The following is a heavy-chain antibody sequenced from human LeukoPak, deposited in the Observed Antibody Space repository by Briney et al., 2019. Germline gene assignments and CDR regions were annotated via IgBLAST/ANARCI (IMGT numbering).Heavy chain of an antibody. CDR3: AKEAYYGDYVTDYFDY. CDR1: GFTFSSYG. V-gene: IGHV3-30*18. D-gene: IGHD4-17*01. CDR2: ISYDGSNK. Sequence: GGSLRLSCAASGFTFSSYGMHWVRQAPGKGLEWVAVISYDGSNKYYADSVKGRFTISRDNSKNTLFLQMNSLRAGDTAVYYCAKEAYYGDYVTDYFDYWGQGTLVTVSS. J-gene: IGHJ4*02.